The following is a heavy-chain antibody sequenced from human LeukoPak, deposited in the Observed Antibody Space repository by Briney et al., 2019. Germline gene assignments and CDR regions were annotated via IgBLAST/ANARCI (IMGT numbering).Heavy chain of an antibody. V-gene: IGHV4-30-2*05. CDR2: MHHSGST. Sequence: SQTLSLTCAVSGVSISSGYYSWSWIRQPPGKGLEWIGYMHHSGSTYYNPSLKSRVTISVDTSKNQFSLKLSSVTAADTAVYYCARDGGSGWPQYFDYWGQGTLVTVSS. D-gene: IGHD6-19*01. CDR1: GVSISSGYYS. J-gene: IGHJ4*02. CDR3: ARDGGSGWPQYFDY.